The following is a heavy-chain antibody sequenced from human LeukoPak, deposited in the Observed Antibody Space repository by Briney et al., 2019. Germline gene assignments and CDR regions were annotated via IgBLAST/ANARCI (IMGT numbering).Heavy chain of an antibody. CDR3: AREGIAVAGTLDY. CDR1: GFTFSSYG. CDR2: ISSSGSTI. D-gene: IGHD6-19*01. Sequence: PGGSLRLSCAASGFTFSSYGMNWVRQAPGKGLEWVSYISSSGSTIYYADSVKGRFTISRDNAKNSLYLQMNSLRAEDTAVYYCAREGIAVAGTLDYWGQGTLVNVSS. V-gene: IGHV3-48*03. J-gene: IGHJ4*02.